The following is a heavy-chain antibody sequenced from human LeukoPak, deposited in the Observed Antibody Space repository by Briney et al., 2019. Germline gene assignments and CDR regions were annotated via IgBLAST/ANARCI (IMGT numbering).Heavy chain of an antibody. Sequence: GGSLRLSCAASGFTFSSYWMNWVRQAPGKGLEWVSSISSSSHYIYYADSVKGRFTISRDNAKNSLYLQMNSLRAEDTAVYYCAKVPLGFGEFQLDYWGQGTLVTVSS. J-gene: IGHJ4*02. CDR3: AKVPLGFGEFQLDY. D-gene: IGHD3-10*01. V-gene: IGHV3-21*01. CDR1: GFTFSSYW. CDR2: ISSSSHYI.